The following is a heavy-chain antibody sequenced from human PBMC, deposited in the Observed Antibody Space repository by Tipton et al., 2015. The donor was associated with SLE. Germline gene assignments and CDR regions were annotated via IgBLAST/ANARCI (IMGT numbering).Heavy chain of an antibody. CDR3: ARDRGDGYKDP. Sequence: TLSLTCAVYGGSFSGYYWSWIRQPPGEGLEWMGEINHSGSTNYNPSLKSRVTISVDTSKNQFSLKLSSVTAADTAVYYCARDRGDGYKDPWGQGTLVTVSS. V-gene: IGHV4-34*01. D-gene: IGHD5-24*01. CDR1: GGSFSGYY. CDR2: INHSGST. J-gene: IGHJ5*02.